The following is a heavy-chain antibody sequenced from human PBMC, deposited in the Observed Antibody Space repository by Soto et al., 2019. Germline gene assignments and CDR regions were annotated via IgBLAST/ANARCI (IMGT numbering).Heavy chain of an antibody. CDR2: INSDGSST. CDR1: GFTFSSYW. J-gene: IGHJ4*02. CDR3: ARSSGWYFFDY. D-gene: IGHD6-19*01. Sequence: GGSLRLSCAASGFTFSSYWMHWVRQAPGKGLVWVSRINSDGSSTSYADSVKGRFTISRDNAKNTLYLQMNSLRAEDTAVYYCARSSGWYFFDYWGQGTLVTVSS. V-gene: IGHV3-74*01.